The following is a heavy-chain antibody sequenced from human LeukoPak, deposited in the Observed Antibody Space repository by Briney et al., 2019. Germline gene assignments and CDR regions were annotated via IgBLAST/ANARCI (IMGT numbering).Heavy chain of an antibody. CDR3: AKARYDGEVMIAATDY. D-gene: IGHD2-15*01. V-gene: IGHV3-30*18. CDR1: GFTFSSYG. Sequence: GGSLRLSCAASGFTFSSYGMSWVRQAPGKGLEWVAFISYDGSNKYYADSVKGRFTISRDNSKNTLYLQMNNLRADDTAVYYCAKARYDGEVMIAATDYWGQGTLVTVSS. CDR2: ISYDGSNK. J-gene: IGHJ4*02.